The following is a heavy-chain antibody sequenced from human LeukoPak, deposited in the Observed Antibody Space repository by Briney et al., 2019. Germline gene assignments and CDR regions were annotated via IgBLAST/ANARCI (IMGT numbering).Heavy chain of an antibody. CDR3: ARGDYGDYVSGVDY. CDR2: IKQDGFEK. CDR1: GFIFDTYW. J-gene: IGHJ4*02. V-gene: IGHV3-7*04. Sequence: PGGSLRLSCAASGFIFDTYWMTWVRQAPGKGLEWVANIKQDGFEKNYADSVKGRFTISRDNSKNTLYLQMNSLRAEDTAVYYCARGDYGDYVSGVDYWGQGTLVTVSS. D-gene: IGHD4-17*01.